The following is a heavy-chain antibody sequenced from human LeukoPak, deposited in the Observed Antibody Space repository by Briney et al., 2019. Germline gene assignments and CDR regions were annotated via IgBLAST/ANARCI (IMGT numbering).Heavy chain of an antibody. Sequence: SETLSLTCTVSGGSISSSSYYWGWIRQPPGKGLEWIGSIYYSGSTYYNPSLKSRVTISVDTSKNQFSLKLSSVTATDTAVYYCASGGSSSWYRWFDPWGQGTQVTVPS. V-gene: IGHV4-39*01. CDR2: IYYSGST. D-gene: IGHD6-13*01. CDR3: ASGGSSSWYRWFDP. J-gene: IGHJ5*02. CDR1: GGSISSSSYY.